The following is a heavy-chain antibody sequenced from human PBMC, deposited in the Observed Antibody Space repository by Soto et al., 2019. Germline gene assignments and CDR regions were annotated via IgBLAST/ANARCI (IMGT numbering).Heavy chain of an antibody. D-gene: IGHD3-3*01. CDR3: ARGHYDFWRGYPNWFDP. CDR1: GYTVTSYR. J-gene: IGHJ5*02. Sequence: NLYCKSSGYTVTSYRISRLILATKKGLEWMGWISAYNGNTNYAQKLQGRVTMTTDTSTSTAYMELRSLRSDDTAVYYCARGHYDFWRGYPNWFDPWGQGTLVTV. V-gene: IGHV1-18*04. CDR2: ISAYNGNT.